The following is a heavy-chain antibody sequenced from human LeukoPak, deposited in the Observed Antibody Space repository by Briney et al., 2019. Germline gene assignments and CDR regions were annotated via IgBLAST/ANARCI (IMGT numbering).Heavy chain of an antibody. Sequence: ASVKVSCKASGYTFTSYGISWVRQAPGQGLEWMGWINPNSGGTNYGRVTMTRDTSISTAYMELSRLRSDDTAVYYCARSPDILTGENFDYWGQGTLVTVSS. J-gene: IGHJ4*02. CDR3: ARSPDILTGENFDY. V-gene: IGHV1-2*02. CDR1: GYTFTSYG. CDR2: INPNSGGT. D-gene: IGHD3-9*01.